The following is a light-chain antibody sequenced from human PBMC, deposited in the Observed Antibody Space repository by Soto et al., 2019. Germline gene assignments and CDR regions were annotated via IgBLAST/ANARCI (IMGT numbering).Light chain of an antibody. V-gene: IGKV1-39*01. CDR3: QQSYSTPRT. CDR1: QSISSY. Sequence: DIQMTQSPSSLSASVGDRVTITCRASQSISSYLTWYQQKPGKAPKLLIYAASSLHSGVPSRFSGSGSGTDFTLTISSLQPEDFATYYCQQSYSTPRTFGQGTKVDIK. J-gene: IGKJ1*01. CDR2: AAS.